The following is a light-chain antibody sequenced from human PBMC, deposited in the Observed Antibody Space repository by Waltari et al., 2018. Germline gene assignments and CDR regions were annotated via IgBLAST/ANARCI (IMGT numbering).Light chain of an antibody. Sequence: DIVMTQSPDSLAVSLGERVTINCKSSQSLLYNSNDKKYLACYQQKPGQPPKILFYWASTRHSGVPDRFSVSGSATDFTLTISGLHAEDVAVYYCQQYYSRRTFGQGTRVEIK. CDR3: QQYYSRRT. V-gene: IGKV4-1*01. J-gene: IGKJ1*01. CDR2: WAS. CDR1: QSLLYNSNDKKY.